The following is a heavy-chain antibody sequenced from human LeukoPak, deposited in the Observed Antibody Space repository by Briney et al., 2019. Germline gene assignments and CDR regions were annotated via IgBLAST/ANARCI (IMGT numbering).Heavy chain of an antibody. D-gene: IGHD2-15*01. CDR1: GFSFSSYG. V-gene: IGHV3-23*01. CDR3: ASAASLSYYYYMDV. CDR2: ISGSGGST. J-gene: IGHJ6*03. Sequence: PGGTLRLSCAASGFSFSSYGMSWVRQAPGKGLEWVSGISGSGGSTYYADSVKGRFTISRDNSKNTLYLQMNSLRAEDTAVYYCASAASLSYYYYMDVWGKGTTVTVSS.